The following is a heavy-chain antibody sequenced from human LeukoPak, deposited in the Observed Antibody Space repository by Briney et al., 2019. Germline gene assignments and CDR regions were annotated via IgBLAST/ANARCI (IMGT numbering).Heavy chain of an antibody. Sequence: PGGSLRLSXAASGFTFSSYGMHWVRQAPGKGLEWVAFIRYDGSNKYYADSVKGRFTISRDNSKNTLYLQMNSLRAEDTAVYYCAKDLKAYCSSTSCYTGIDYWGQGTLVTVSS. J-gene: IGHJ4*02. CDR1: GFTFSSYG. D-gene: IGHD2-2*02. V-gene: IGHV3-30*02. CDR2: IRYDGSNK. CDR3: AKDLKAYCSSTSCYTGIDY.